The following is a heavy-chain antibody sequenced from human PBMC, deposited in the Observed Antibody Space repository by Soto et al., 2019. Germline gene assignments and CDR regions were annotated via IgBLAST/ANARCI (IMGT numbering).Heavy chain of an antibody. Sequence: QVQLQQWGAGLLKPSETLSLTCAVYGGSFSGYYWSWIRQPPGKGLEWIGEINHSGSTNYNPSLKSRVTISVDTSKNQFSLKLRSVTAADTAVYYCARGRGSTSYGYYYYYYMDVWGKGTTVTVSS. V-gene: IGHV4-34*01. J-gene: IGHJ6*03. D-gene: IGHD2-2*01. CDR2: INHSGST. CDR1: GGSFSGYY. CDR3: ARGRGSTSYGYYYYYYMDV.